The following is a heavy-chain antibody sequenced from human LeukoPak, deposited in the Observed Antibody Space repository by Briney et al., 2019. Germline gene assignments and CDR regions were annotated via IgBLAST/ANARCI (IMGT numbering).Heavy chain of an antibody. CDR2: INHSGST. D-gene: IGHD3-10*01. J-gene: IGHJ6*03. CDR1: GGSFSGYY. CDR3: AIVTMVRGPSSYYYYMDV. V-gene: IGHV4-34*01. Sequence: SETLSLTCAVYGGSFSGYYWSWIRQPPGKGLEWIGEINHSGSTNYNPSLKSRVTISVDTSKNQFSLKLSSVTAADTAVYYRAIVTMVRGPSSYYYYMDVWGKGTTVTISS.